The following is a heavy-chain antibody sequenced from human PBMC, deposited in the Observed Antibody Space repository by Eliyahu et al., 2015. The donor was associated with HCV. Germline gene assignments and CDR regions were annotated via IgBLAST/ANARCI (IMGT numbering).Heavy chain of an antibody. Sequence: QVQLQESGPGLLRPSETLSPTCTVSGYSISSGDYWGWIRQSPGKGLEWIGDIYRSGNSFFDPSLNSRVTISVDTSKNQFSLKLYAVTAADTAVYFCARYNNGYDYWGQGTLVTVSS. CDR3: ARYNNGYDY. V-gene: IGHV4-38-2*02. CDR1: GYSISSGDY. CDR2: IYRSGNS. D-gene: IGHD6-25*01. J-gene: IGHJ4*02.